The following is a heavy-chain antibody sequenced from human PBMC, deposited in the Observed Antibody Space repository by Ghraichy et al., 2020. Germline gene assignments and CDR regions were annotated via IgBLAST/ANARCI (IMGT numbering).Heavy chain of an antibody. V-gene: IGHV6-1*01. Sequence: TLSLTCAISGDSVSSNSAAWNWIRQSPSRGLEWLGRTCYRSKWYSDYAVSVKSRIIINPDTSKNQFSLQLNSVTPEDTAVYYCALGSSRGWFFDYWGQGTLVTVSS. D-gene: IGHD6-19*01. CDR2: TCYRSKWYS. J-gene: IGHJ4*02. CDR3: ALGSSRGWFFDY. CDR1: GDSVSSNSAA.